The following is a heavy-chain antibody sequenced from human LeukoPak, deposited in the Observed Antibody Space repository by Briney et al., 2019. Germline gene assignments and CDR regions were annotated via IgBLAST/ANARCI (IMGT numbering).Heavy chain of an antibody. Sequence: QPGGSLRLSCTASGFSFSISWMHWVRQAPGKGLVWVSRLGPDETYTNYADSVKGRFTISRDNAKNPLYLQMNSLRAEDTAVYYCATVARSSGWGHFDYWGRGTLVTVSS. CDR2: LGPDETYT. J-gene: IGHJ4*02. CDR1: GFSFSISW. D-gene: IGHD6-25*01. CDR3: ATVARSSGWGHFDY. V-gene: IGHV3-74*01.